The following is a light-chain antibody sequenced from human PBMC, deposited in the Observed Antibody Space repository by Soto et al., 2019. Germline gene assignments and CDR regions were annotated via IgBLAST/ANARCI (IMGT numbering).Light chain of an antibody. CDR3: QQYGGSPSIT. V-gene: IGKV3-20*01. Sequence: EFVLTQSPGTLSLSPGERATLSCRAIQTVRNNYLAWYQQKPGQAPRLLIYDASSRATGIPDRFSGGGSGTDFTLTITRLEPEDFAVYYCQQYGGSPSITFGQGTRLEIK. CDR2: DAS. J-gene: IGKJ5*01. CDR1: QTVRNNY.